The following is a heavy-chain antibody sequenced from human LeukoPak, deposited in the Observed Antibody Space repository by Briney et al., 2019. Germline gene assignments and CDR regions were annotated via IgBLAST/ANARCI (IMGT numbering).Heavy chain of an antibody. Sequence: ASVKVSCKASGNTFTNYGISWVRQAPGQGLEWMGWISAYNGHTNYAQKFQGRVTMTTDTSTSTAYMEVRSLRSDDTAVYYCARSSRELGGYAPWELMPPFDYWGQGTLVTVSS. V-gene: IGHV1-18*01. CDR1: GNTFTNYG. D-gene: IGHD1-7*01. J-gene: IGHJ4*02. CDR3: ARSSRELGGYAPWELMPPFDY. CDR2: ISAYNGHT.